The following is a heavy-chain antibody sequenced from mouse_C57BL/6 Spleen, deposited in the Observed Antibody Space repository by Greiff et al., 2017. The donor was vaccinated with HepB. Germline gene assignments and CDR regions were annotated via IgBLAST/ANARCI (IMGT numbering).Heavy chain of an antibody. Sequence: VQLQQSGAELVKPGASVKLSCKASGYTFTEYTIHWVKQRSGQGLEWIGWFYPGSGSIKYNEKFKDKATLTADKSSSTVYMELSSLTSEDSAVYFCARHDPPLDYYGSSYDYWGQGTTLTVSS. V-gene: IGHV1-62-2*01. J-gene: IGHJ2*01. CDR3: ARHDPPLDYYGSSYDY. CDR1: GYTFTEYT. D-gene: IGHD1-1*01. CDR2: FYPGSGSI.